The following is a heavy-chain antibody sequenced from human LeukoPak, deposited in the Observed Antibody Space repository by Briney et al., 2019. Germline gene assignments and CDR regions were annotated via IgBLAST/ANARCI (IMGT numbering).Heavy chain of an antibody. CDR2: INHSGST. D-gene: IGHD1-26*01. Sequence: SETLSLTCAVYGGSFSGYYWSWIRQPPGKGLEWIGEINHSGSTNYNPSLKSRVTISVDTSKNQFSLKLSSVTAADTAVYYCASVGVFDYWGQGTLVTVSS. V-gene: IGHV4-34*01. CDR1: GGSFSGYY. CDR3: ASVGVFDY. J-gene: IGHJ4*02.